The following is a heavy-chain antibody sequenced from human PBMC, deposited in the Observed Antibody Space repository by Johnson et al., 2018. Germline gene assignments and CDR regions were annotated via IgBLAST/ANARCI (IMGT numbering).Heavy chain of an antibody. CDR3: AKGAPVTAGDGMGV. CDR2: ISYDGSNK. Sequence: QVQLVESGGGVVQPGRSLRLSCAASGFTFSSYGMHWVRQAPGKGLEWVAVISYDGSNKYYADSVKGRFTISRDNSKNTLYLQMNSLRAEDTAVYYCAKGAPVTAGDGMGVWGQGTTVTGSS. J-gene: IGHJ6*02. V-gene: IGHV3-30*18. CDR1: GFTFSSYG. D-gene: IGHD4-11*01.